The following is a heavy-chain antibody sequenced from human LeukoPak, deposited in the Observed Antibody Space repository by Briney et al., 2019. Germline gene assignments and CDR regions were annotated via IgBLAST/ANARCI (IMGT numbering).Heavy chain of an antibody. CDR1: GFTLSSYG. CDR3: ARVGIDYGVFDY. D-gene: IGHD4/OR15-4a*01. V-gene: IGHV3-33*08. J-gene: IGHJ4*02. CDR2: IGYDGSNK. Sequence: PGGSLRLSCAASGFTLSSYGMHWVRQAPGEGLEWVALIGYDGSNKYNADSVKGRFTISRDNSKNTLYLQMDSLRAEDTAVYYCARVGIDYGVFDYWGQGTLVTVSS.